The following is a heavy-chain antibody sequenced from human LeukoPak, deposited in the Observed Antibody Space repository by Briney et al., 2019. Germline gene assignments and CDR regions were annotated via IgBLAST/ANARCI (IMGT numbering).Heavy chain of an antibody. CDR2: MNPNSGNT. V-gene: IGHV1-8*03. J-gene: IGHJ3*02. CDR1: GYTFTSYD. Sequence: ASVKVSCKASGYTFTSYDINWVRQATGQGLEWMGWMNPNSGNTGYAQKFQGRVTITRNTSISTAYMELSSLRSEDTAVYYCATDLGPPPSAFDIWGQGTMVTVSS. CDR3: ATDLGPPPSAFDI.